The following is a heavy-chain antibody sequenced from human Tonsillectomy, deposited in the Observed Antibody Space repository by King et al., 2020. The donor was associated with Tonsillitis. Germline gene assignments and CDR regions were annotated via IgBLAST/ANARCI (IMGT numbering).Heavy chain of an antibody. Sequence: EVQLVESGGGLVKPGGSLRLSCAASGFTFSNAWMNWVRQAPGKGLEWVGRIKSKTDGGTTDYAAPVKGSFTISRDDSKNTLYLKMNSLKTEDTAVYYCTTDGGKWELLGGGGVGYWGQGTLVTVSS. D-gene: IGHD1-26*01. CDR2: IKSKTDGGTT. CDR1: GFTFSNAW. J-gene: IGHJ4*02. V-gene: IGHV3-15*07. CDR3: TTDGGKWELLGGGGVGY.